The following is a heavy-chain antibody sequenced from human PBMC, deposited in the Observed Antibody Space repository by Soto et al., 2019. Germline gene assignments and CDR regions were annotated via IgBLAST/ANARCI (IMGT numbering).Heavy chain of an antibody. CDR3: ARDSRYDSSGYSFDF. D-gene: IGHD3-22*01. CDR2: INPSGGST. CDR1: GYTFTSYD. Sequence: ASVKVSCKASGYTFTSYDINWIRQAPGQGLEWMGIINPSGGSTSDAQKFQGRVTMTRDTSTSTVYMELSSLRSEDTAVYYCARDSRYDSSGYSFDFWGQGTLVTVSS. J-gene: IGHJ4*02. V-gene: IGHV1-46*01.